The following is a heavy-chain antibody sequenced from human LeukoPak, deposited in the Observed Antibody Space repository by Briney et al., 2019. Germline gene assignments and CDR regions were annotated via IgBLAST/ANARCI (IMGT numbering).Heavy chain of an antibody. J-gene: IGHJ6*03. CDR1: GFTFSSYW. CDR2: ISYDGSNK. D-gene: IGHD6-19*01. V-gene: IGHV3-30-3*01. Sequence: GGSLRLSCAASGFTFSSYWMSWVRQAPGKGLEWVAVISYDGSNKYYADSVKGRFTISRDNSKNTLYLQMNSLRAEDTAVYYCATLIAVVGTYYYMDVWGKGTTVTVSS. CDR3: ATLIAVVGTYYYMDV.